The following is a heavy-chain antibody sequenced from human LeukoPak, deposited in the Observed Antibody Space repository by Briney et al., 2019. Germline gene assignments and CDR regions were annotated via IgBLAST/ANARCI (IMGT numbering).Heavy chain of an antibody. CDR2: IRSDSSTT. J-gene: IGHJ4*02. Sequence: GGSLRLSCAASGFTFSSFSMNWVRQAPGEGLEWVSNIRSDSSTTWYADSVKRRFTVSKENATNSLYLQLTSLTVEDTAVYYCVRDLNYVFDYWGQGTLVTVSS. CDR1: GFTFSSFS. D-gene: IGHD4-11*01. CDR3: VRDLNYVFDY. V-gene: IGHV3-48*01.